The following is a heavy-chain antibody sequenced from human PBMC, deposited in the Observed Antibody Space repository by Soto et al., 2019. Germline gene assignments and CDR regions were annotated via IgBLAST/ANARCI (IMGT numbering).Heavy chain of an antibody. J-gene: IGHJ6*02. V-gene: IGHV2-5*02. CDR1: GFSLSTSGVG. CDR2: IYWDDDK. CDR3: AHSAAELATYASYYYYYGMDF. Sequence: QITLKESGPTLVKPTQTLTLTCTFSGFSLSTSGVGVGWIRQPPGKALEWLALIYWDDDKRYSPSLKSRLTITKDTSKNQVVLTMTNMEPVDTATYYCAHSAAELATYASYYYYYGMDFWGQGTTVTVSS. D-gene: IGHD1-26*01.